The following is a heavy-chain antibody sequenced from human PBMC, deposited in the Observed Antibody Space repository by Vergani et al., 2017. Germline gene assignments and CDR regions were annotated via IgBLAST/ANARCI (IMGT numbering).Heavy chain of an antibody. Sequence: QVQLVESGGGVVQPGRSLRLSCAASGFTFSSYGMHWVRQAPGKGLEWVAVISYDGSNKYYADSVKGRFTISRDNAKNSLYLQMNSLRAEDTAVYYCARSYCSSSTCYPHPWGQGTLVTVSS. CDR3: ARSYCSSSTCYPHP. V-gene: IGHV3-30*03. CDR2: ISYDGSNK. CDR1: GFTFSSYG. D-gene: IGHD2-2*01. J-gene: IGHJ5*02.